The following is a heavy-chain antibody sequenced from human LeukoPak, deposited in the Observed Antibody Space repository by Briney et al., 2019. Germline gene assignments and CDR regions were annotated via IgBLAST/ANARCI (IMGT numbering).Heavy chain of an antibody. Sequence: GRSLRLSCAASGLTFNIYGMHWVRQAPGKGLEWVAIISYDGSDKYYADSVKGQFTISRDDSRNTLYLQMNSLRAEDAAMYYCAKEIGAAGSSIEYYYYGMDVWGQGTTVTVSS. J-gene: IGHJ6*02. CDR3: AKEIGAAGSSIEYYYYGMDV. D-gene: IGHD6-13*01. V-gene: IGHV3-30*18. CDR2: ISYDGSDK. CDR1: GLTFNIYG.